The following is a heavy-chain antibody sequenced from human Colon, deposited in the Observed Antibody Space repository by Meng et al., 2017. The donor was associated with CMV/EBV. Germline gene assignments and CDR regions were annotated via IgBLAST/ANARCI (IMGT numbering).Heavy chain of an antibody. CDR3: ARDNSHCSKDF. CDR1: GYNCKLSS. J-gene: IGHJ4*02. CDR2: FDPRGDST. D-gene: IGHD2/OR15-2a*01. V-gene: IGHV1-46*02. Sequence: SCKAYGYNCKLSSIHWVPQAPRQGLEWMAIFDPRGDSTSYAQKFLGLLSIPEARSRNTVYMDLSSLRSEDTAVYYCARDNSHCSKDFWGQGTLVTVSS.